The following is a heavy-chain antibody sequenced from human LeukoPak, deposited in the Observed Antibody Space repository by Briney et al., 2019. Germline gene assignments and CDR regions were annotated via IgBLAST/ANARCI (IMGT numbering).Heavy chain of an antibody. CDR3: ARDLGAQTMVFFDP. Sequence: ASVNLSCKASGYTFTSYYMHWVRQAPGQGLEWMGIFNPSGGSTSYAQKFHGRVTMTRDTSTSTVYMELSSLRSEDTAVYYCARDLGAQTMVFFDPWGQGTLVTVSS. CDR2: FNPSGGST. CDR1: GYTFTSYY. D-gene: IGHD4/OR15-4a*01. V-gene: IGHV1-46*01. J-gene: IGHJ5*02.